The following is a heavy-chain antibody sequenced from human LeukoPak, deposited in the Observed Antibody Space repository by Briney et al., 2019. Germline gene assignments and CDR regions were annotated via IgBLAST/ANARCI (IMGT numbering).Heavy chain of an antibody. Sequence: AGSLRLSCAASGFIFSDYYMSWIRQAPGKGLEWLSYISSSSIYTSYADSVKGRFTISRDNAKNSLYLQLNSLRAEDTAVYYCAKDGYSSGWSLDYWGQGTLVTVSS. D-gene: IGHD6-19*01. CDR1: GFIFSDYY. CDR2: ISSSSIYT. V-gene: IGHV3-11*05. CDR3: AKDGYSSGWSLDY. J-gene: IGHJ4*02.